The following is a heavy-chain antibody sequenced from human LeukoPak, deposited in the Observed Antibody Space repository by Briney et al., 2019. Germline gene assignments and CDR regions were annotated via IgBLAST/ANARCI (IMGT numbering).Heavy chain of an antibody. D-gene: IGHD5-24*01. V-gene: IGHV3-21*01. CDR3: GSRDKGFYYGLDV. J-gene: IGHJ6*02. CDR1: GFTFPAYS. Sequence: GGSLRLSCAASGFTFPAYSMNWVRQAPGKGLEWVSSISSSSNYIHYADSVKGRFIVSRDNPNKSLHLQMNSLRAEDTAVYYCGSRDKGFYYGLDVWVQGTTVTVSS. CDR2: ISSSSNYI.